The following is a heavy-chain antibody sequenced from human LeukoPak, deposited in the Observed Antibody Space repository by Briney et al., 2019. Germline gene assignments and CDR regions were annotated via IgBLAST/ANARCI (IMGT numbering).Heavy chain of an antibody. CDR2: ISYDGSNK. CDR3: ARDGIVGATPWYFDL. Sequence: TGGSLRLSCAASGFTFSSYAMHWVRQAPGKGLERVAVISYDGSNKYYADSVKGRVTISRDNSKNTLYLQMNSLRAEDTAVYYCARDGIVGATPWYFDLWGRGTLVTVSS. CDR1: GFTFSSYA. J-gene: IGHJ2*01. V-gene: IGHV3-30*01. D-gene: IGHD1-26*01.